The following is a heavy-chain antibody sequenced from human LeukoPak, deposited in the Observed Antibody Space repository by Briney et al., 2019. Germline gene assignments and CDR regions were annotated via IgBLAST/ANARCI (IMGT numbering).Heavy chain of an antibody. Sequence: SETLSLTCTVSGGSISSGSYYWSWIRQHPGKGLEWIGYIYYSGSTYYNPSLKSRVTISVDTSKNQFSLKLSSVTAADTAVYYCARADADTAIGPTNWGQGTLVTVSS. CDR1: GGSISSGSYY. CDR2: IYYSGST. V-gene: IGHV4-31*03. D-gene: IGHD5-18*01. CDR3: ARADADTAIGPTN. J-gene: IGHJ4*02.